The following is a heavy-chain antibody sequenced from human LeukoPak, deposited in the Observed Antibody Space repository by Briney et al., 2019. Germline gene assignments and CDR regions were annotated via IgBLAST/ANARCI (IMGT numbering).Heavy chain of an antibody. V-gene: IGHV3-30-3*01. CDR1: GFTFSSYA. CDR2: ISYDGSNK. J-gene: IGHJ4*02. Sequence: GGSLRLSCAASGFTFSSYAMHWVRQAPGKGLEWVAVISYDGSNKYYADSVKGRFTISRDNSKNTLYLQMNSLRAEDTAVYYCARDQIIQQYGDFETYLDYWGQGTLVTVSS. D-gene: IGHD4-17*01. CDR3: ARDQIIQQYGDFETYLDY.